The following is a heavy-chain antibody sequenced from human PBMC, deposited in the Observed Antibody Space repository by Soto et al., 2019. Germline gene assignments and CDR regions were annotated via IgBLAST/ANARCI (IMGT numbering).Heavy chain of an antibody. CDR3: ARAEWFLLAAVDAFDI. CDR1: GFTFSDYY. J-gene: IGHJ3*02. CDR2: ISSSSSYT. Sequence: QVQLVESGGGLVKPGGSLRLSCAASGFTFSDYYMSWIRQAPGKGLEWVSYISSSSSYTNYADSVKGRFTISRDNAKNSLYLQMNSLRAEDTAVYYCARAEWFLLAAVDAFDIWGQGTMVTVSS. D-gene: IGHD3-3*01. V-gene: IGHV3-11*06.